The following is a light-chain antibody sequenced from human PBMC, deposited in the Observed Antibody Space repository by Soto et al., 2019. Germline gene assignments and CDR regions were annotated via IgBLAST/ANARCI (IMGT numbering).Light chain of an antibody. CDR1: SSDVGGYNY. CDR3: SSYTSSSRPLV. CDR2: EVS. V-gene: IGLV2-14*01. J-gene: IGLJ1*01. Sequence: QSVLAQPASVSGSPGQSITISCTGTSSDVGGYNYVSWYQQHPGKAPKLMIYEVSNRPSGVSNRFSGSKSGNTASLTISGLQAEDEADYYCSSYTSSSRPLVFGTGTKVTAL.